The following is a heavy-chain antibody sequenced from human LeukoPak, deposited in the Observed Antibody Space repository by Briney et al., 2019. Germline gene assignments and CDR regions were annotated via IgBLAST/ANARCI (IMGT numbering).Heavy chain of an antibody. D-gene: IGHD2-2*01. CDR1: GFTFSSYS. Sequence: PGGSLRLSCAASGFTFSSYSMNWVRQAPEKGLEWVSSISSSSSYIYYADSVKGRFTISRDNAKNSLYLQMNSLRAEDTAVYYCARDQCSSTSCLPAFDIWGQGTMVTVSS. CDR3: ARDQCSSTSCLPAFDI. V-gene: IGHV3-21*01. CDR2: ISSSSSYI. J-gene: IGHJ3*02.